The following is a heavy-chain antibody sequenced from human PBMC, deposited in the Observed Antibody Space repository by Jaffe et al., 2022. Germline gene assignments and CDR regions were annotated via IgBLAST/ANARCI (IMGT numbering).Heavy chain of an antibody. J-gene: IGHJ3*02. CDR1: GFTFSSYA. CDR3: ARKQYCSGGSCWDDAFDI. CDR2: ISGSGGST. Sequence: EVQLLESGGGLVQPGGSLRLSCAASGFTFSSYAMSWVRQAPGKGLEWVSAISGSGGSTYYADSVKGRFTISRDNSKNTLYLQMNSLRAEDTAVYYCARKQYCSGGSCWDDAFDIWGQGTMVTVSS. V-gene: IGHV3-23*01. D-gene: IGHD2-15*01.